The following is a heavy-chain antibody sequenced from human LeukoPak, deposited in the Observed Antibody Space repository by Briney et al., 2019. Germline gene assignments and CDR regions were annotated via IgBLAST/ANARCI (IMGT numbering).Heavy chain of an antibody. D-gene: IGHD3-10*01. CDR3: ARAGQEWFGELGFDQ. CDR1: GFTFSSYS. Sequence: GGSLRLSCVVSGFTFSSYSMNWVRQAPGKGLEWVSSISSSSSYIYYADSVKGRFTISRDNAKNSLYLQTNSLRAEDTAVYYCARAGQEWFGELGFDQWGQGTLVIVSS. V-gene: IGHV3-21*01. J-gene: IGHJ4*02. CDR2: ISSSSSYI.